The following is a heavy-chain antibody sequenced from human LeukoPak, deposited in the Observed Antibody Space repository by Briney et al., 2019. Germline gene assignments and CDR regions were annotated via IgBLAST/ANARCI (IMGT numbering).Heavy chain of an antibody. CDR3: ARVLSSSWYGGGYLDL. V-gene: IGHV1-8*01. D-gene: IGHD6-13*01. CDR1: GFTFGRYE. CDR2: MDPNSDTS. Sequence: ASVKVSCKASGFTFGRYEVNWVRQATGQGLEWLGWMDPNSDTSGYAQKFQGRVTMNRNTSINTAYMELSSLRSDDTAVYYCARVLSSSWYGGGYLDLWGRGTQVTVSS. J-gene: IGHJ2*01.